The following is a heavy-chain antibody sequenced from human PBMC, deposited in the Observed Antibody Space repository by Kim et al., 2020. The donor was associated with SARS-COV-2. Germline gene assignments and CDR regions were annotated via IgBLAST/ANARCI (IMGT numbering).Heavy chain of an antibody. CDR1: GFTFSSYS. CDR3: ARELQWLGIFVGMDV. CDR2: SSSISSTI. J-gene: IGHJ6*02. V-gene: IGHV3-48*02. Sequence: GGSLRLSCAASGFTFSSYSMNWVRQAPGKWLEWVSYSSSISSTIYYADSVKGRFTISRDNSKNSLNLQMNSLRDEDTAVYYCARELQWLGIFVGMDVWGQGTTVTVSS. D-gene: IGHD6-19*01.